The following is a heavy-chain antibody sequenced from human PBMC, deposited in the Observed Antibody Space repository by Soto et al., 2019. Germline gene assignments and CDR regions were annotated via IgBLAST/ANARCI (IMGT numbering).Heavy chain of an antibody. V-gene: IGHV4-30-4*01. CDR3: ARESMGSNFDY. CDR2: IYYSGST. CDR1: GGSISSGDYY. Sequence: PSETLSLTCTVSGGSISSGDYYWSWIRQPPGKGLEWIGYIYYSGSTHYNPSLKSRVTISVDTSKNQFSLKLSSVTAADTAVYYCARESMGSNFDYWGQGTLVTVSS. D-gene: IGHD3-16*01. J-gene: IGHJ4*02.